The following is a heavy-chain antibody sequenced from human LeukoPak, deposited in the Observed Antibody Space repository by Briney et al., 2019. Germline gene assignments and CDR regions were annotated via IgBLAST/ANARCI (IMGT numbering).Heavy chain of an antibody. CDR3: ARTRYYYNSRSYGAPYYFDY. V-gene: IGHV4-61*02. D-gene: IGHD3-10*01. CDR1: GDSISSGSFY. CDR2: IYTSGTT. J-gene: IGHJ4*02. Sequence: SQTLSLTCSVSGDSISSGSFYWSWIRQPAGRGLEWIGRIYTSGTTNYNPSLKSRVTISVDTSKNQFSLKLSSVTAADTAVYYCARTRYYYNSRSYGAPYYFDYWGQGTLVTVSS.